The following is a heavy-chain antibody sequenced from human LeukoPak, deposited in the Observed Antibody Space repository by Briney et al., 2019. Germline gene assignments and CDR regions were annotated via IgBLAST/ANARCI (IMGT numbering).Heavy chain of an antibody. D-gene: IGHD6-19*01. Sequence: ETLSLTCAVYGGSFSGYYWSWIRQPPGKGLEWIGYIYYSGSTNYNPSLKSRVTISVDTSKNQFSLKLSSVTAADTAVYYCARGGGVAGTPYNPYDYWGQGTLVTVSS. CDR2: IYYSGST. CDR3: ARGGGVAGTPYNPYDY. V-gene: IGHV4-59*01. J-gene: IGHJ4*02. CDR1: GGSFSGYY.